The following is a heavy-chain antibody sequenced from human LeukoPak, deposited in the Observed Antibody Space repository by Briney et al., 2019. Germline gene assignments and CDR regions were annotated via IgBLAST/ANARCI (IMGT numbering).Heavy chain of an antibody. V-gene: IGHV4-34*01. J-gene: IGHJ4*02. CDR1: GGSFSGYY. CDR2: INHSGST. Sequence: PSETLSLTCAVYGGSFSGYYWSWIRQPPGKGLEWIGEINHSGSTNYNPSLKSRVTISVDTSKNQFSLKLSSVTAADTAVYYCARGRMYSSSTSADFDYWGQGTPVTVSS. CDR3: ARGRMYSSSTSADFDY. D-gene: IGHD6-6*01.